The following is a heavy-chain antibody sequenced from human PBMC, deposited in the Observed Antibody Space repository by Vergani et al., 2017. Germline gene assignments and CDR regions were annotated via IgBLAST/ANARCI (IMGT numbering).Heavy chain of an antibody. CDR3: ARDPGYDILTGYRPWYYYGMDV. CDR1: GYTFTGYY. J-gene: IGHJ6*02. V-gene: IGHV1-2*02. D-gene: IGHD3-9*01. CDR2: INPNSGGT. Sequence: QVQLVQSGAEVKKPGASVKVSCKASGYTFTGYYMHWVRQAPGQGLEWMGWINPNSGGTNYAQKSQGRVTMTRDTSISTAYMELSRLKSDDTAVYYCARDPGYDILTGYRPWYYYGMDVWGQGTTVTVSS.